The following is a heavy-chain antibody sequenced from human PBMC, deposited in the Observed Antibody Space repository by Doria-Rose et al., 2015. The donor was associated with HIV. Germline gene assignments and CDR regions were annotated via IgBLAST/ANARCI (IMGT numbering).Heavy chain of an antibody. V-gene: IGHV2-26*01. CDR1: GVSLSSPGMG. J-gene: IGHJ4*02. CDR3: ARIKSSRWYHKYYFDF. D-gene: IGHD6-13*01. CDR2: IFSDDER. Sequence: SGPVLVKPTETLTLTCTVSGVSLSSPGMGVSWIRQPPGKALEWPANIFSDDERSYNTSLKSRLTISRRTSKSQVVLTMTDMDPVDTATYYCARIKSSRWYHKYYFDFWGQGTLVIV.